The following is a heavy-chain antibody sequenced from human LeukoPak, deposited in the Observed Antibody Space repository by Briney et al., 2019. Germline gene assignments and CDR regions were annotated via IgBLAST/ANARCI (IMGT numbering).Heavy chain of an antibody. CDR2: INPNSGGT. D-gene: IGHD5-18*01. CDR1: GYTFTGYY. CDR3: AVGDTAMVNVPFDY. J-gene: IGHJ4*02. V-gene: IGHV1-2*02. Sequence: ASVKVSCKASGYTFTGYYMHWVRQAPGQGLEWMGWINPNSGGTNYAQKFQGRVTMTRDTSISTAYMELSRLRSDDTAVYYCAVGDTAMVNVPFDYWGQGTLVTVSS.